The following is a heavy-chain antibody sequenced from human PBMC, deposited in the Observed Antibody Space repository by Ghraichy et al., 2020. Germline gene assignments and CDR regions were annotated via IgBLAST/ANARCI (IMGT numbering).Heavy chain of an antibody. CDR3: AKDSLFAYGDPSH. CDR2: INESGRRT. CDR1: GFTFSNYA. Sequence: GGSLRLSCAASGFTFSNYAMSWVRQAPGKGLEWVSDINESGRRTNYAASVKGRFSISRDNSKNTVYLRLNSLRAEDTAMYYCAKDSLFAYGDPSHWGQGTIVRVSS. J-gene: IGHJ3*01. V-gene: IGHV3-23*01. D-gene: IGHD4-17*01.